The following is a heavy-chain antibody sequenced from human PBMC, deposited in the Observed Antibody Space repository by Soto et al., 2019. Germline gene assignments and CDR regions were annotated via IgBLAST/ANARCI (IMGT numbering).Heavy chain of an antibody. D-gene: IGHD3-10*01. V-gene: IGHV3-30*18. CDR1: GFTFSSYG. CDR3: AKVDGSGYYYGMDV. J-gene: IGHJ6*02. Sequence: GGSLRLSCAASGFTFSSYGMHWVRQAPGKGLEWVAVISYDGSNKYYADSVKGRFTISRDNSKNTLYLQMNSLRAEDTAVYYCAKVDGSGYYYGMDVWGQGTTVTV. CDR2: ISYDGSNK.